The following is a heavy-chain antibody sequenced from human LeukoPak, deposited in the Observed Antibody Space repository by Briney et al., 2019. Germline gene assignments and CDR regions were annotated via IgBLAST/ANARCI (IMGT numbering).Heavy chain of an antibody. D-gene: IGHD6-13*01. J-gene: IGHJ4*02. CDR2: IYYSGST. CDR1: GGSISSSSYY. Sequence: SETLSLTCTVSGGSISSSSYYWGWIRQPPGKGLEWIGSIYYSGSTYYNPSLKSRVTISVDTSKNQFSLKLSSVTAADTAVCYCARLDYSSSWYDIDYWGQGTLVTVSS. V-gene: IGHV4-39*01. CDR3: ARLDYSSSWYDIDY.